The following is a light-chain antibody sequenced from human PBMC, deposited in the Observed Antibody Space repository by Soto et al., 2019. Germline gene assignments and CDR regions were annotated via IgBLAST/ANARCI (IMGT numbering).Light chain of an antibody. V-gene: IGKV4-1*01. CDR1: QSILSSSNNKNY. CDR2: WAS. Sequence: DIVMTQTPDSLAVSLGERATINCKSSQSILSSSNNKNYLTWYQQKPGQPPKMLIYWASTRESGVPDRFSGSGSGTEFTLTISSLQAEDVAVYYCQQYYSTLITFGQGTRLEIK. CDR3: QQYYSTLIT. J-gene: IGKJ5*01.